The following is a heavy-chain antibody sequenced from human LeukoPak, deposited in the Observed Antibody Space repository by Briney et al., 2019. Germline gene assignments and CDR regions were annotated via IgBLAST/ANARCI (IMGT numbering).Heavy chain of an antibody. CDR3: ARERPLNGYNPGSFDY. D-gene: IGHD5-24*01. Sequence: GASVKVSCKASGYTFTGYYMHWLRQAPAQGLEWMGRINTNSGGTNYAQKFQGRVTMTRDTSISTAYMELSRLRSDDTAVYYCARERPLNGYNPGSFDYWGQGTLVTVSS. V-gene: IGHV1-2*06. CDR1: GYTFTGYY. J-gene: IGHJ4*02. CDR2: INTNSGGT.